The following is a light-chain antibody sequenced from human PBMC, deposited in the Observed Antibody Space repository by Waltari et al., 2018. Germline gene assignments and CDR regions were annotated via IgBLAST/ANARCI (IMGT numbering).Light chain of an antibody. V-gene: IGLV8-61*01. CDR2: KAT. Sequence: QTVVTQEPSLSVSPGGTVTLTCALSSGSLSTTSSATWYQHTPAQAPRTLVDKATPRSSGFPGRFSGSILGNTAALTITGAQADDESDYYCALYMGSGIWVFGGGTRLTVL. CDR1: SGSLSTTSS. J-gene: IGLJ3*02. CDR3: ALYMGSGIWV.